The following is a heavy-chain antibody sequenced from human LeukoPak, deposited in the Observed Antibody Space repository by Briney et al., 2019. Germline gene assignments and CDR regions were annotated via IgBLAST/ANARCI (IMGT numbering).Heavy chain of an antibody. CDR1: GGSFSGYY. V-gene: IGHV4-34*01. Sequence: PSETLSLTCAVYGGSFSGYYWSWIRQPPGKGLEWIGEINHSGSTNYNPSLKSRVTISVDTSENQFSLKLSSVTAADTAVYYCARGLRWNDYWGQGTLVTVSS. J-gene: IGHJ4*02. CDR3: ARGLRWNDY. D-gene: IGHD4-23*01. CDR2: INHSGST.